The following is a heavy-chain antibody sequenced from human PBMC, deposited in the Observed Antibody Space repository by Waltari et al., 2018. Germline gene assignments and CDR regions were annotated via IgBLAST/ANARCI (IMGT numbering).Heavy chain of an antibody. J-gene: IGHJ4*02. CDR1: GYSFTSYW. D-gene: IGHD3-10*01. Sequence: EVQLVQSGAEVKKPGESLKISCKGSGYSFTSYWIGWVRQMPGKGLEWMGIIYPCDSDTRYSPSFQGKVTISADKSISTAYLQWSSLKASDTAMYYCARHSQIYGSGSPTDYWGQGTLVTVSS. V-gene: IGHV5-51*01. CDR2: IYPCDSDT. CDR3: ARHSQIYGSGSPTDY.